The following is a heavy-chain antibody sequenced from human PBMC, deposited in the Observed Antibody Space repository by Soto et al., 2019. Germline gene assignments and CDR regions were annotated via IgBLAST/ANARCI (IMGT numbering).Heavy chain of an antibody. CDR1: GFTFSSYA. CDR2: SSGSGGST. J-gene: IGHJ4*02. D-gene: IGHD4-4*01. V-gene: IGHV3-23*01. CDR3: AKDRDTGLQRHRYYFDY. Sequence: EVQLLESGGGLVQPGGSLRLSCAASGFTFSSYAMSWVRQAPGKGLEWVSASSGSGGSTYYADSVKGRFTISRDNSKSKLYLQMNSLRADDTAVYYCAKDRDTGLQRHRYYFDYWGQGTLVTVSS.